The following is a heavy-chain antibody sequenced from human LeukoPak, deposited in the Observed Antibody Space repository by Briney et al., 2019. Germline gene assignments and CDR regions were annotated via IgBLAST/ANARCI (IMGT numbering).Heavy chain of an antibody. CDR3: ARDPGSGWYLGY. CDR1: GFPFGSFG. D-gene: IGHD6-19*01. V-gene: IGHV3-21*01. CDR2: ISSSSSYI. Sequence: MSGGSLSLSCEASGFPFGSFGMNWVTRAPGKGLEWVSSISSSSSYIYYADSVKGRFTISRDNAKNSLYLQMNSLRAEDTAVYYCARDPGSGWYLGYWGQGTLVTVSS. J-gene: IGHJ4*02.